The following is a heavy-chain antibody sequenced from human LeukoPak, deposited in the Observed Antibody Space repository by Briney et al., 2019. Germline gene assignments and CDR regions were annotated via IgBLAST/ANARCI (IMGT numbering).Heavy chain of an antibody. J-gene: IGHJ4*02. D-gene: IGHD6-6*01. Sequence: SETLSLTCTVSGGSISNYYWSWIRQPPGKGLEYIGFIYHSGSTNYNPSLKSRVTMSVDKSKNQCSLRLTSVTAADTAIYFCARSTQASSTSFDYWGQGTLDTVSS. CDR3: ARSTQASSTSFDY. CDR2: IYHSGST. CDR1: GGSISNYY. V-gene: IGHV4-59*01.